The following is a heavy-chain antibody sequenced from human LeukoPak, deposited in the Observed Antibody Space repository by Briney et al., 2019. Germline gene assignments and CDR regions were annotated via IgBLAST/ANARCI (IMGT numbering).Heavy chain of an antibody. CDR1: GFIFSLYC. CDR2: ICPDGTGI. CDR3: VRDFRSADY. J-gene: IGHJ4*02. V-gene: IGHV3-74*01. Sequence: GGSLRLSCAASGFIFSLYCMHWVRQAPGKGPMWVSRICPDGTGISYADSVKARFTTSRDSAKNTVYLQMNGLREEDTAVYYCVRDFRSADYWGQGTLVTVSS.